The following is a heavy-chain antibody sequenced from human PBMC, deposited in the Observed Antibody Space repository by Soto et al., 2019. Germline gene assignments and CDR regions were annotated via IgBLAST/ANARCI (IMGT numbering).Heavy chain of an antibody. V-gene: IGHV4-34*01. D-gene: IGHD6-13*01. J-gene: IGHJ4*02. CDR1: GGSFSGYY. CDR2: INHSGST. CDR3: AITRGAAGTPYDY. Sequence: SETLSLTCAVYGGSFSGYYWSWIRQPPGKGLEWIGEINHSGSTNYNPSLKSRVTISVDTSKNQFSLKLSSVTAADTAVYYCAITRGAAGTPYDYWGQGTLVTVSS.